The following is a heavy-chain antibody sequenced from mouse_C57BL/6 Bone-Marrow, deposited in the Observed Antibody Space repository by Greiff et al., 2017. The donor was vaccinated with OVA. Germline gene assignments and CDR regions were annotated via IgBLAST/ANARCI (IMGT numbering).Heavy chain of an antibody. CDR3: AKRADYYGSSYVYFDV. Sequence: VQLQESGPGLVQPSQSLSITCTVSGFSLTSYGVHWVRQSPGKGLEWLGVIWRGGSTDYNAAFMSRLSITKDNSKSQVFFKMNSLQADDTAIYYCAKRADYYGSSYVYFDVWGTGTTVTVSS. D-gene: IGHD1-1*01. V-gene: IGHV2-5*01. CDR2: IWRGGST. J-gene: IGHJ1*03. CDR1: GFSLTSYG.